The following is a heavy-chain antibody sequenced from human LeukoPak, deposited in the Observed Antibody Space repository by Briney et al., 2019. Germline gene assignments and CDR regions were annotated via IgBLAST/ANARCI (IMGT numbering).Heavy chain of an antibody. D-gene: IGHD7-27*01. Sequence: PSETLSLTCTVSGGSINSGNYYWSWIWQPAGKGLEWIGRFYSSGSTNYNPSLKSRVTISADTSKNHFSLRLSSVTAADTAVYYCARVGWGANWGNGWFDPWGQGTLVTVSS. V-gene: IGHV4-61*02. CDR1: GGSINSGNYY. CDR2: FYSSGST. J-gene: IGHJ5*02. CDR3: ARVGWGANWGNGWFDP.